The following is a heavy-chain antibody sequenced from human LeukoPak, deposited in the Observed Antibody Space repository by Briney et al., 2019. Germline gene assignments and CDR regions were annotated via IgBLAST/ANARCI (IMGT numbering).Heavy chain of an antibody. D-gene: IGHD6-19*01. CDR2: ISYDGSNK. CDR3: AKDPATSSGWPPGYYYGMDV. V-gene: IGHV3-30*18. CDR1: GFTFSSYG. J-gene: IGHJ6*02. Sequence: AGGSLRLSCAASGFTFSSYGMHWVRQAPGKGLEWVAVISYDGSNKYYADSVKGRFTISRDNSKNTLYLQMNSLRAEDTAVYYCAKDPATSSGWPPGYYYGMDVWGQGTTVTVSS.